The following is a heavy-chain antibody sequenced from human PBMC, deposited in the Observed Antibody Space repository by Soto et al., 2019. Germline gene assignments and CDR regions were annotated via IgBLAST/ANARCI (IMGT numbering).Heavy chain of an antibody. CDR3: ARDLRLGYCSSTSCSSSGFDP. J-gene: IGHJ5*02. CDR2: IYYSGST. D-gene: IGHD2-2*01. Sequence: SETLSLTCTVSGGSISSGGYYWSWIRQHPGKGLEWIGYIYYSGSTYYNPSLKSRVTISVDTSKNQFSLKLSSVTAADTAVYYCARDLRLGYCSSTSCSSSGFDPWGQGTLVTVSS. V-gene: IGHV4-31*03. CDR1: GGSISSGGYY.